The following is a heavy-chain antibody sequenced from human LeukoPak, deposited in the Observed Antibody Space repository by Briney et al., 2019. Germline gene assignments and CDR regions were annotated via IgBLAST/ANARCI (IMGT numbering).Heavy chain of an antibody. Sequence: GGSLRLSCAASGFTFSSYAMSWVRQAPGKGLEWVSAISGSGGSTYYADSVKGRFTISRDNSKNTLYLQMNSLRAEDTAVYYCARWRSGSYLGLDYWGQGTLVTVSS. CDR3: ARWRSGSYLGLDY. CDR1: GFTFSSYA. V-gene: IGHV3-23*01. CDR2: ISGSGGST. J-gene: IGHJ4*02. D-gene: IGHD1-26*01.